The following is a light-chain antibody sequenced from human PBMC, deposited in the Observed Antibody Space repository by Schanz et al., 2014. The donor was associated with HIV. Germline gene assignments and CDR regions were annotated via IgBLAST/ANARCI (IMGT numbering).Light chain of an antibody. J-gene: IGKJ2*01. CDR2: SAS. Sequence: IVLTQSPGTLSLSPGERATVSCRASQSVSSNFAWYQQKPGQAPRLLIYSASTRATGIPARFSGSGSGTEFTLTISRLEPEDFAVYYCQHYGGPYTFGQGTKLEIK. CDR3: QHYGGPYT. CDR1: QSVSSN. V-gene: IGKV3-20*01.